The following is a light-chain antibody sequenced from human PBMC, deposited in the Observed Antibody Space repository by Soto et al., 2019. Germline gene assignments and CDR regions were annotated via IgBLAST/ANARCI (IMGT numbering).Light chain of an antibody. J-gene: IGKJ3*01. CDR3: QQYDIFPPPT. CDR2: DAS. V-gene: IGKV1-33*01. Sequence: DIQMTQSPSSLSASVGDRVTITCQASQDIRNYLNWYQQKPGKAPKLLIYDASNLETGVPSRFSGSGSGTDFTFTISSLQPEDFATSYCQQYDIFPPPTFGPGTKVDIK. CDR1: QDIRNY.